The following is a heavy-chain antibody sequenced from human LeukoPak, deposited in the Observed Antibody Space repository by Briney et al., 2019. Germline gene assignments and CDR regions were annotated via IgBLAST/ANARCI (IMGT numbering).Heavy chain of an antibody. J-gene: IGHJ3*02. CDR1: GFTFSNAW. Sequence: GGSLRLSCAASGFTFSNAWMSWVRQAPGKGLEWVGRIKSKTDGGTTDYAAPVKGRFTISRDDSKSIAYLQMNSLKTEDTAVYYCTRDLGGYSGYGGAFDIWGQGTMVTVSS. D-gene: IGHD5-12*01. CDR3: TRDLGGYSGYGGAFDI. V-gene: IGHV3-15*01. CDR2: IKSKTDGGTT.